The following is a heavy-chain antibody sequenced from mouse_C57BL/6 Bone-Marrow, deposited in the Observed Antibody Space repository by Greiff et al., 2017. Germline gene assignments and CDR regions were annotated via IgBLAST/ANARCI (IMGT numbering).Heavy chain of an antibody. CDR3: ARRDSSFYFDD. CDR2: ISGGGGNT. Sequence: EVKLMESGGGLVKPGGSLKLSCAASGFTFSSYTMSWVRQTPEKRLEWVATISGGGGNTYYPDSVKGRFTISRDNAKNTLYLQMSSLRSEDTALYYCARRDSSFYFDDWGQGTTLTVSS. V-gene: IGHV5-9*01. J-gene: IGHJ2*01. D-gene: IGHD1-1*01. CDR1: GFTFSSYT.